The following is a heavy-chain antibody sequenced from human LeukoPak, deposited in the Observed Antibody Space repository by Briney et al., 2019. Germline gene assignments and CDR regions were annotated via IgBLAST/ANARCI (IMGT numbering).Heavy chain of an antibody. CDR3: ARDRITIFGVVITHYFDY. Sequence: GGSLRLSCAASGFTVSSNYMSWVRQAPGKGLEWVSLIYSGGSTYYADSVKGRFTISRDNSKNTLYLQLNSLRAEDTAVYYCARDRITIFGVVITHYFDYWGQGTLVTVSS. CDR1: GFTVSSNY. CDR2: IYSGGST. V-gene: IGHV3-66*01. J-gene: IGHJ4*02. D-gene: IGHD3-3*01.